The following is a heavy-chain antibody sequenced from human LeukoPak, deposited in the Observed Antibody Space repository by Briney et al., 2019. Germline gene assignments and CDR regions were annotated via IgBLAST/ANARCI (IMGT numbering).Heavy chain of an antibody. Sequence: SETLSLTCTVSGYSISSGYYWGWIRQPPGKGLEWIGSIYHSGSTYYNPSLKSRVTISVDTSKNLFSLKLSSVTAADTAVYYCARDPEPQGCSSTSCYLGWFDPWGQGTLVTVSS. CDR1: GYSISSGYY. J-gene: IGHJ5*02. CDR3: ARDPEPQGCSSTSCYLGWFDP. CDR2: IYHSGST. V-gene: IGHV4-38-2*02. D-gene: IGHD2-2*01.